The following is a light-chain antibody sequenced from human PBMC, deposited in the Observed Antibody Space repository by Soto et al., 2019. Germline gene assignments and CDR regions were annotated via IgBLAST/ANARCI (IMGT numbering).Light chain of an antibody. CDR1: SSNIGSNT. CDR3: AAWDDSLNGLNYV. J-gene: IGLJ1*01. V-gene: IGLV1-44*01. Sequence: QSALTQPPSASGTPGQRVTISCSGSSSNIGSNTVNWYQQLPGTAPKLLIYSNNQRPSGVPGRFSGSKSGTSASLAISGLQSEDEADYYCAAWDDSLNGLNYVFGTG. CDR2: SNN.